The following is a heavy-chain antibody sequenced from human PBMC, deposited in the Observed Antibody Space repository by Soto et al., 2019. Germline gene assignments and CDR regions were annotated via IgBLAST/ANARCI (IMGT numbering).Heavy chain of an antibody. V-gene: IGHV4-30-4*01. D-gene: IGHD6-13*01. Sequence: SETLSLTCTVSGGSISSGDFYWSWIRQPPGKGLEWIGYIYYSGSTYYNPSLKSRVTIPVDTSKNQFSLKLSSVTAADTAVYYCSRGIAAAGTGWFDPWGQGTLVTVS. CDR3: SRGIAAAGTGWFDP. CDR2: IYYSGST. CDR1: GGSISSGDFY. J-gene: IGHJ5*02.